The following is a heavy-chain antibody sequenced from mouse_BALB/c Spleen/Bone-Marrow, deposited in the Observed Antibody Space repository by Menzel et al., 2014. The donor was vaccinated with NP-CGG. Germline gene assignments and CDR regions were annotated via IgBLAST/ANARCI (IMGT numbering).Heavy chain of an antibody. CDR1: GYTFSSYW. Sequence: VKLMESGAELMKPGASVKISCKATGYTFSSYWIEWVKQRPGHGLEWTGEILPGSGSTNYNEKFKGKATFTADTSSNTAYMQLSSLTSEDSAVYYCAREDGLWYFDVWGAGTTVTVSS. CDR2: ILPGSGST. CDR3: AREDGLWYFDV. V-gene: IGHV1-9*01. D-gene: IGHD1-1*01. J-gene: IGHJ1*01.